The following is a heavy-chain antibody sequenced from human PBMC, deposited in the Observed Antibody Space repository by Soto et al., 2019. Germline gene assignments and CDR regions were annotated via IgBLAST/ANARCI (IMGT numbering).Heavy chain of an antibody. CDR3: AKGLLVHYYALDV. V-gene: IGHV3-30*18. Sequence: QVQLVESGGGVVHSGRSLRLSCIASGFTFSNYGIHWVRQGPGKGLEWVAFISSDGSRKLYADSVEGRCTISRDTSRTTVFVELNSLRVEDTAVYLCAKGLLVHYYALDVWGHGTAVTV. J-gene: IGHJ6*02. CDR2: ISSDGSRK. CDR1: GFTFSNYG.